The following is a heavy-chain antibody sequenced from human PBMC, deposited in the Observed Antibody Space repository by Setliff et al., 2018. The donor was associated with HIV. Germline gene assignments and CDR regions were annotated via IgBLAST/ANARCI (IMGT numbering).Heavy chain of an antibody. CDR2: IDGDGSPT. D-gene: IGHD6-13*01. Sequence: GGSLRLSCAASGFTFSTYWMHWVRQAPGKGLAWVSRIDGDGSPTTYADSVKGRFTISRDNAKNTLYLQMNTLRAEDTAVYFCARGGYITLYSSSSMDVWGQGTTVTVSS. CDR1: GFTFSTYW. J-gene: IGHJ6*02. CDR3: ARGGYITLYSSSSMDV. V-gene: IGHV3-74*01.